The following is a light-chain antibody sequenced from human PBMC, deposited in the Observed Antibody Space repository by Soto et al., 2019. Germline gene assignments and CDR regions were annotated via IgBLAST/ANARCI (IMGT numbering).Light chain of an antibody. CDR1: SSNIGHNY. J-gene: IGLJ1*01. CDR3: ISYTVSRSYV. V-gene: IGLV1-51*01. Sequence: QSVLTQPPSVSAAPGQKVTISCSGSSSNIGHNYVSWYRHLPGTAPKLLIYDNNKRPSGIPDRFSGSRSGTSATLGITGLQTGDEADYYCISYTVSRSYVFGSGTKVTVL. CDR2: DNN.